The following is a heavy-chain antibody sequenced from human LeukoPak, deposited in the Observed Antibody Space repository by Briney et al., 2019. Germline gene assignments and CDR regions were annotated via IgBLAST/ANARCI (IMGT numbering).Heavy chain of an antibody. J-gene: IGHJ4*02. Sequence: GGSLRLPCTASGFTFNGYGMNWVRQAPGKGLEWVSYISSISSTIYYSDSVKGRFTISRDNAKNSLYLQMNSLRAEDTAVYYCARDGASYSNYEGNFDYWGQGTLVTVSS. CDR3: ARDGASYSNYEGNFDY. CDR2: ISSISSTI. CDR1: GFTFNGYG. D-gene: IGHD4-11*01. V-gene: IGHV3-48*01.